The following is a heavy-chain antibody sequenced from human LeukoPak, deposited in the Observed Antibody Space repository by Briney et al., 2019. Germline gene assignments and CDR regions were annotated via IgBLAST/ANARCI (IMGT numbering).Heavy chain of an antibody. CDR3: ARKDGDG. CDR1: GASISSYH. Sequence: SETLSLTCTVSGASISSYHWTWIRQPPGEGLEWIGHIYNSGSTNYNPSLRGRVTISLDMSKNQVSLKLSSVTAADTAMYYCARKDGDGWGQGTLVTVSS. D-gene: IGHD5-24*01. CDR2: IYNSGST. J-gene: IGHJ4*02. V-gene: IGHV4-59*01.